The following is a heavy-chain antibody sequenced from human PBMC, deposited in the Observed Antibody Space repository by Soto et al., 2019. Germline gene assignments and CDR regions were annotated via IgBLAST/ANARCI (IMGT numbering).Heavy chain of an antibody. Sequence: GGSLRLSCAASGFTFSSYSMNWVRQAPGKGLEWVSYISSSSSTIYYADSVKGRFTISRDNAKNSLYLQMNSLRDEDTAVYYCARVYYDFWSGYLDYWGQGTLVTVSS. J-gene: IGHJ4*02. V-gene: IGHV3-48*02. CDR1: GFTFSSYS. CDR3: ARVYYDFWSGYLDY. CDR2: ISSSSSTI. D-gene: IGHD3-3*01.